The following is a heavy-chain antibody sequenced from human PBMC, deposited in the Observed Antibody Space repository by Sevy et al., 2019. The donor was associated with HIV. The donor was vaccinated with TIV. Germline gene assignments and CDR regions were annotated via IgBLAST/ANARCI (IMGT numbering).Heavy chain of an antibody. Sequence: ASVKVSCKVSGYTLTQLSMHWVRQAPGKGLEWMGSFDPEDGKTPYAQNFQGRVTMTEDTSTDTAYMALSSLRSEDTAIYYCATTKDYYDSSGSPFDYWGQGTLVTVSS. CDR3: ATTKDYYDSSGSPFDY. V-gene: IGHV1-24*01. CDR1: GYTLTQLS. CDR2: FDPEDGKT. J-gene: IGHJ4*02. D-gene: IGHD3-22*01.